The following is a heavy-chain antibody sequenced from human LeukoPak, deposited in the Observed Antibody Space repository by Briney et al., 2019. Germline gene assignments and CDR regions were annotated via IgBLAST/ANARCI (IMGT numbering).Heavy chain of an antibody. Sequence: TSETLSLTCTVSGGSISSHYWSWIRQPPGKGLEWIGYIYYSGSTNCNPSLQSRVPISVDTSKNQFSLKLSSVTAADTAVYYCARGRITIFGVVIPDAFDIWGQGTMVTVSS. CDR2: IYYSGST. D-gene: IGHD3-3*01. CDR1: GGSISSHY. CDR3: ARGRITIFGVVIPDAFDI. V-gene: IGHV4-59*11. J-gene: IGHJ3*02.